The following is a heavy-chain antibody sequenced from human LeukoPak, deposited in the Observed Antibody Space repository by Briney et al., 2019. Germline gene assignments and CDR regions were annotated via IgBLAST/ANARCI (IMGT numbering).Heavy chain of an antibody. CDR2: IDPNSGVT. J-gene: IGHJ4*02. CDR1: GYTFTGHY. V-gene: IGHV1-2*02. CDR3: ASGGFKLDY. D-gene: IGHD2-15*01. Sequence: GASVKVSCKASGYTFTGHYMHWVRQAPGQGLEWMGWIDPNSGVTNYAQRFRARVTMTRDASISTAYMELSSLRSDDTAVYYCASGGFKLDYWGQGTLVTVSS.